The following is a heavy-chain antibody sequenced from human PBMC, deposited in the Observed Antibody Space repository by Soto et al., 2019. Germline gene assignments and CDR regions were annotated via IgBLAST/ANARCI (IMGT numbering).Heavy chain of an antibody. CDR2: IHYTENT. D-gene: IGHD6-6*01. V-gene: IGHV4-30-4*01. Sequence: QVQLQESGPGLVKPSQTLSLTCTFSGGSSSSDDFCWSWVRQPPGKGLEWIGYIHYTENTYYNPSLKIRLSMSRDTDKKQFSRYLASVSAADTAVYDGGRAGVAALPNCGYYFYAFDVWGRGTTVSVSS. CDR3: GRAGVAALPNCGYYFYAFDV. CDR1: GGSSSSDDFC. J-gene: IGHJ6*02.